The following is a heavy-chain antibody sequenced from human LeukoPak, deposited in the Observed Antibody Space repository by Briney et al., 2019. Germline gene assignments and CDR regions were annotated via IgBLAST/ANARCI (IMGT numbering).Heavy chain of an antibody. V-gene: IGHV1-18*04. Sequence: ASVKVSCKASGYTFTSYGISWVRQAPGQGLEWMGWISAYNDNTNYAQKLQGRVTMTTDTSTSTAYMELRSLRSDDTAVYYRARAVSRQNPHLYGYWGQGTLVTVSS. CDR2: ISAYNDNT. D-gene: IGHD2-8*01. CDR1: GYTFTSYG. CDR3: ARAVSRQNPHLYGY. J-gene: IGHJ4*02.